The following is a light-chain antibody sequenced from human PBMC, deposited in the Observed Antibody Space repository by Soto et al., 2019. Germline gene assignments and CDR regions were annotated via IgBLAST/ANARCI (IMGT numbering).Light chain of an antibody. CDR1: QSISSY. J-gene: IGKJ1*01. V-gene: IGKV1-39*01. Sequence: DIQMTQSPSSLSASVGDRVTITCRASQSISSYLNWYQQKPGNAPKLLIYVASSLQSGVPSRFSGSGSGTEFTLTISSLQPDDFATYYCQQYNSFWTFGQGTKVDIK. CDR3: QQYNSFWT. CDR2: VAS.